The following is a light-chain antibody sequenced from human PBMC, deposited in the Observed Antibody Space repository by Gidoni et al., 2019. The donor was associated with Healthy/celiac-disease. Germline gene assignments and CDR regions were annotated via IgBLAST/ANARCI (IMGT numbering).Light chain of an antibody. Sequence: EIVLTQSPGTLSLSPGERATLSCRASQSVSSSYLAWYQQKPGQAPRLLIYGASSRATGIPDRFSGSGSGTDLTLTISRLDPEDFAVYYCQQYGSSPPWTFGQGTRVEIK. V-gene: IGKV3-20*01. CDR3: QQYGSSPPWT. J-gene: IGKJ1*01. CDR2: GAS. CDR1: QSVSSSY.